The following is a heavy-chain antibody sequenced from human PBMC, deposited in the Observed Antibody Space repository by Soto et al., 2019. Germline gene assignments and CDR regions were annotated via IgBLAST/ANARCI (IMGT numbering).Heavy chain of an antibody. CDR3: AKARCSTTNCYVPEY. CDR2: ISGSGGSP. V-gene: IGHV3-23*01. Sequence: LRLSCVASGFTFSTYTMSWVRQAPGKGLEWVSAISGSGGSPSYADSVQGRFSISRDNPRNTLYLQMNSLRGEDTAMYYCAKARCSTTNCYVPEYWGQGTQVTVSS. CDR1: GFTFSTYT. D-gene: IGHD2-2*01. J-gene: IGHJ4*02.